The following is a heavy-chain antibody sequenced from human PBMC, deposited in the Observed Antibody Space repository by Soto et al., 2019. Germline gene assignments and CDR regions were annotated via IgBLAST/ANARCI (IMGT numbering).Heavy chain of an antibody. D-gene: IGHD5-12*01. J-gene: IGHJ5*02. CDR2: IKQDGSEK. CDR3: AREETVATIKGGFDP. Sequence: GGSLRLSCAASGFTFSSYWMSWVRQAPGKGLEWVANIKQDGSEKYYVDSVKGRFTISRDNAKNSLYLQMNSLRAEDTAVYYCAREETVATIKGGFDPWGQGTLVTVSS. CDR1: GFTFSSYW. V-gene: IGHV3-7*01.